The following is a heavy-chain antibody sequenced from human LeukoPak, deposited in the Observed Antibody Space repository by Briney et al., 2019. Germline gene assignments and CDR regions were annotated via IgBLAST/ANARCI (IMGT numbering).Heavy chain of an antibody. Sequence: GGSLRLSCAVSGFTFSDYYMSWIRQAPGKGLEWVSDISSSGSTIYYADSVKGRFTISRDNAKNSLYLQMNSLRDDDMALYYCARGNSGSYSQDWFDPWGQGTLVTVSS. V-gene: IGHV3-11*01. CDR1: GFTFSDYY. CDR2: ISSSGSTI. CDR3: ARGNSGSYSQDWFDP. J-gene: IGHJ5*02. D-gene: IGHD1-26*01.